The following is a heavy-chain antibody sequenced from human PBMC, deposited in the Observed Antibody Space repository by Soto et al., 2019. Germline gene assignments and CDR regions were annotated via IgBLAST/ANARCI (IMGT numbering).Heavy chain of an antibody. V-gene: IGHV1-8*01. CDR2: MNPKSANT. CDR1: RYTFISYD. D-gene: IGHD4-4*01. Sequence: GASVKVSCKASRYTFISYDISWVRQATGQGLEWMGWMNPKSANTGYAQNFQGRVTMTRNTSISTAYMELSSLRSEDTAVYYCARSPSWETTVTPYYFDYWG. J-gene: IGHJ4*01. CDR3: ARSPSWETTVTPYYFDY.